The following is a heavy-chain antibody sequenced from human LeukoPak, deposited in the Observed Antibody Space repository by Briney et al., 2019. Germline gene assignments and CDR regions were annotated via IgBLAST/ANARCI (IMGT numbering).Heavy chain of an antibody. V-gene: IGHV5-51*01. CDR3: ARHPMVRGDLTLNWFDP. CDR1: GYSFTGYW. CDR2: IYPGDSDT. Sequence: GESLKISCKGSGYSFTGYWIGWVRQMPGKGLEWMGIIYPGDSDTRYSPSFQGQVTISADKSISTAYLQWSSLKASDTAMYYCARHPMVRGDLTLNWFDPWGQGTLVTVSS. D-gene: IGHD3-10*01. J-gene: IGHJ5*02.